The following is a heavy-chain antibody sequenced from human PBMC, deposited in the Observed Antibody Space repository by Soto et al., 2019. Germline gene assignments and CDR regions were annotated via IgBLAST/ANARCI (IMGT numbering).Heavy chain of an antibody. CDR2: IYDSAT. J-gene: IGHJ5*01. D-gene: IGHD2-2*01. CDR3: AAGSSCRSSCYWFYS. CDR1: GGSISGGDYH. Sequence: SETLSLTCTVSGGSISGGDYHWCWIRQPPGKGLEWVAYIYDSATYHNPCIKSGGIISVDTSRCKFSLQVSSGSDADPAVYYWAAGSSCRSSCYWFYSWGQRSLVSVSS. V-gene: IGHV4-30-4*01.